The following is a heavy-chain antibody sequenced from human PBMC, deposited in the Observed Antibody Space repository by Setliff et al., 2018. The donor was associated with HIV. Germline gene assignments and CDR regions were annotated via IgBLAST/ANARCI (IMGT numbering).Heavy chain of an antibody. CDR2: INRDGRET. V-gene: IGHV3-7*03. CDR1: GFTFSKYW. J-gene: IGHJ3*02. Sequence: GGSLRLSCVASGFTFSKYWMSWVRQAPGKGLELVANINRDGRETNHMDSVKGRFTISRDNAETSLYLQMNSLRVEDTAVYYCARDPGSSAFDMWGQGTMVTVSS. CDR3: ARDPGSSAFDM.